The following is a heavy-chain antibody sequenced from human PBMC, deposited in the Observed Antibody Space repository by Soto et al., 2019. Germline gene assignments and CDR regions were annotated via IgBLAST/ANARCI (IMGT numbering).Heavy chain of an antibody. CDR3: AKDRTYCSGGSCYSWFDP. CDR1: GFTFSSCG. V-gene: IGHV3-30*18. D-gene: IGHD2-15*01. J-gene: IGHJ5*02. Sequence: GGSLRLSCAASGFTFSSCGMHWVRQAPGKGLEWVAVISYDGSNEYYADSVKGRFTISRDNSKNTLYLQMNSLRAEDTAVYYCAKDRTYCSGGSCYSWFDPWGQGTLVTVSS. CDR2: ISYDGSNE.